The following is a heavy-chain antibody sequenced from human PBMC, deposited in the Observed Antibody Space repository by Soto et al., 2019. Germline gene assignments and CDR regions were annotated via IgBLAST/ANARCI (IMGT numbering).Heavy chain of an antibody. Sequence: QLQLQESGPGLVKASETLSLTCIVSGGSISEKYWNWVRQPPGKGLEWIGLIFANGHTDYNPSLKSRVTISVDASKNQFSLRLTSMPAADTAVYYCVASLAASGLNWLDPWGRGTLVTVSS. J-gene: IGHJ5*02. CDR3: VASLAASGLNWLDP. D-gene: IGHD6-13*01. CDR2: IFANGHT. V-gene: IGHV4-4*07. CDR1: GGSISEKY.